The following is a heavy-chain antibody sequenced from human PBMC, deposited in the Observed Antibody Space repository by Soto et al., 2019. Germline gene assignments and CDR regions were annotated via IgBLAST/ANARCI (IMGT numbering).Heavy chain of an antibody. J-gene: IGHJ4*02. D-gene: IGHD3-16*01. Sequence: EVQLVESGGGLVQPGGSLRLSCAASGSTFSDHYMDWVRQAPGKGLEWVGRTRSKANNYITEYAASVKGRFTISRDDSKNSVFLQMDSLRTDDTAVYYCATASGGVTTFGGWLFWGQGTLVTVSS. CDR1: GSTFSDHY. CDR2: TRSKANNYIT. CDR3: ATASGGVTTFGGWLF. V-gene: IGHV3-72*01.